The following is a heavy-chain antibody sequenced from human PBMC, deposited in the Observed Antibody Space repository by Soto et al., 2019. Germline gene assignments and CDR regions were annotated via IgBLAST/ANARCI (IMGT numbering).Heavy chain of an antibody. J-gene: IGHJ5*02. CDR3: VRGWNVPGWFDP. CDR2: IHHTGRT. CDR1: GGSITSHF. V-gene: IGHV4-59*11. D-gene: IGHD3-10*02. Sequence: QVQLQESGPGLVKPSETLSLTCAVSGGSITSHFWTWIRQTPGTGLEFIGYIHHTGRTHYSPSLNSRVXXXMXXSKNQFSLNLTSLTAADTAVYYCVRGWNVPGWFDPWGQGTLVTVSS.